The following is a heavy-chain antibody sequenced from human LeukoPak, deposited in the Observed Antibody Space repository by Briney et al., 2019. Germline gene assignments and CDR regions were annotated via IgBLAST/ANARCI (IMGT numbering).Heavy chain of an antibody. CDR3: ARDMGYSGSWPGYFDY. J-gene: IGHJ4*02. Sequence: PGGSLRLSCVASGFTFSSYSMSWVRQAPGKGLEWVSYIDTSSSTIYYADSVKDRFTISRDNAKDSLYLQMKSLRAEDTTVYYCARDMGYSGSWPGYFDYWGQGVLVTVSS. V-gene: IGHV3-48*04. CDR2: IDTSSSTI. CDR1: GFTFSSYS. D-gene: IGHD1-26*01.